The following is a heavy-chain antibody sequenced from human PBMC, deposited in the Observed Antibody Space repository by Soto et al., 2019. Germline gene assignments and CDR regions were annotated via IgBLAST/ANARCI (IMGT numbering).Heavy chain of an antibody. Sequence: QVQLVESGGGLVKPGGSLRLSCAASGFSLSDSYMSWIRQAPGKGLEWISSISSSGSAIYFADSVRGRFTISRDYAKNSRYLQINSLRAEDTAVYYCARMFSRYDPLYYFDYWGQGTLGTVSS. J-gene: IGHJ4*02. D-gene: IGHD1-1*01. CDR2: ISSSGSAI. CDR3: ARMFSRYDPLYYFDY. CDR1: GFSLSDSY. V-gene: IGHV3-11*01.